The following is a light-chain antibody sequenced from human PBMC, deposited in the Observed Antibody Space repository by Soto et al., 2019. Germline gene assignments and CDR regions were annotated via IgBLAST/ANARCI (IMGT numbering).Light chain of an antibody. Sequence: SVVPQAPTECGSPWPPVHKSCTGSSSNIGAGYDVHWYQQLPGTAPKLLIYGNSNRPSGVPDRFSGSKSGTSASLAITGLQAEDEADYYCQSYDSSLSGSKVFGTGTKVTVL. CDR2: GNS. CDR1: SSNIGAGYD. J-gene: IGLJ1*01. V-gene: IGLV1-40*01. CDR3: QSYDSSLSGSKV.